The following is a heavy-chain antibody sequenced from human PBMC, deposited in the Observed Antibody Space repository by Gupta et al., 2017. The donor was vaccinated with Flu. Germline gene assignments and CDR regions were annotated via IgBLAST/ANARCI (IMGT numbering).Heavy chain of an antibody. Sequence: EVQLVESGGGLVKPGGSLRLSCAASGFTFSNAWMSWVRQAPGKGLEWVGRIKSKTDGGTTDYAAPVKGRFTISRDDSKNTLYLQMNSLKTEDTAVYYCTTLHGSGSYYLGVGFDYWGQGTLVTVSS. CDR2: IKSKTDGGTT. D-gene: IGHD3-10*01. V-gene: IGHV3-15*01. J-gene: IGHJ4*01. CDR3: TTLHGSGSYYLGVGFDY. CDR1: GFTFSNAW.